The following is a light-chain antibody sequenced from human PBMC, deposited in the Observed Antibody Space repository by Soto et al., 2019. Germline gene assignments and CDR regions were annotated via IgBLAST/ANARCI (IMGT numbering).Light chain of an antibody. CDR2: GSD. Sequence: QAVVTQPPSVSGAPGQRVTISCTGTPSDIGSSYAVHWYQQIPGTPPKVLIYGSDKRPSGVPDRFSASRSGTSASLTISGLQAEDEADYFCHSYDRSLGGVLFGGGTKLTVL. V-gene: IGLV1-40*01. J-gene: IGLJ2*01. CDR1: PSDIGSSYA. CDR3: HSYDRSLGGVL.